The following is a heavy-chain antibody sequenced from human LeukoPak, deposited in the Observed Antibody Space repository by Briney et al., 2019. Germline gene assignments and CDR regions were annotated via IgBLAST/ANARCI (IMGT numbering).Heavy chain of an antibody. CDR3: AKDSGSGSYYSFDY. J-gene: IGHJ4*02. D-gene: IGHD3-10*01. Sequence: PGGSLRLSCAASGFTFSSYAMSWVRQAPGKGLEWVSAISGSGGSTYYADSVKGRFTISRDNSKNTLYLQMNRLRAEDTAVYYCAKDSGSGSYYSFDYWGQGTLVTVSS. CDR1: GFTFSSYA. CDR2: ISGSGGST. V-gene: IGHV3-23*01.